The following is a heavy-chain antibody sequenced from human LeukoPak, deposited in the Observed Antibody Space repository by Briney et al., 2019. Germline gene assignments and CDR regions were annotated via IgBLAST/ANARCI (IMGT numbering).Heavy chain of an antibody. V-gene: IGHV3-7*01. CDR3: ARDFEKEADAMTSFDY. Sequence: GGSLRLSCAASGFTFSSYWMSWVRQAPGKGLEWVAIIKEDGSDKYYVDSVKGRFTISRDNAKNSLSLQMNSLRAEDTAVYYCARDFEKEADAMTSFDYWGQGTLVTVCS. CDR1: GFTFSSYW. J-gene: IGHJ4*02. D-gene: IGHD2-2*01. CDR2: IKEDGSDK.